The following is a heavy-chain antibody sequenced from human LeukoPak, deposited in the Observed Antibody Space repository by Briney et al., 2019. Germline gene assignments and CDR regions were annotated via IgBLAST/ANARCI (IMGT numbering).Heavy chain of an antibody. Sequence: SETLSLTCTVSGGTISSYYWSWIRQPPGKGLEWIGYIYYSGSTNYNPSLKSRVTISVDTSKNHFSLKLSSVTAADTAVYYCARLGSTFDIWGQGTMVTVSS. D-gene: IGHD2-2*01. CDR1: GGTISSYY. J-gene: IGHJ3*02. V-gene: IGHV4-59*08. CDR2: IYYSGST. CDR3: ARLGSTFDI.